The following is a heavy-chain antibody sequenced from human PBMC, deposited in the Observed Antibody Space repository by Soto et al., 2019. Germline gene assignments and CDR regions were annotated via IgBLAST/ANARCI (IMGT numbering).Heavy chain of an antibody. CDR3: ARDTYYYDSSGYYPNFDY. J-gene: IGHJ4*02. Sequence: GGSLRLSCAASGFTFSSYAMHWVRQAPGKGLEWVAVISYDGSNKYYADSVKGRFTISRDNSKNTLYLQMNSLRAEDTAVYYCARDTYYYDSSGYYPNFDYWGQGTLVTVSS. V-gene: IGHV3-30-3*01. D-gene: IGHD3-22*01. CDR1: GFTFSSYA. CDR2: ISYDGSNK.